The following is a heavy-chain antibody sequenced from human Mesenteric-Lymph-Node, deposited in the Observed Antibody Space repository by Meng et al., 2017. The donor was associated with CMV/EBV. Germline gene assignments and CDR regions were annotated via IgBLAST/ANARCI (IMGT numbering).Heavy chain of an antibody. J-gene: IGHJ3*02. Sequence: GGSLRLSCAASGFTFSSYEMNWVRQAPGKGLEWVSYISSSGSTIYYADSVKGRFTISRDNAKNSLYLQMNSLRAEDTAVYYCARLRGGGCSSTTCSNAFDIWGQGTMVTVSS. V-gene: IGHV3-48*03. CDR2: ISSSGSTI. CDR1: GFTFSSYE. D-gene: IGHD2-2*01. CDR3: ARLRGGGCSSTTCSNAFDI.